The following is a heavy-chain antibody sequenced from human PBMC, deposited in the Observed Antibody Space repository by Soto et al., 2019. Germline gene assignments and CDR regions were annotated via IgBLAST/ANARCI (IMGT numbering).Heavy chain of an antibody. Sequence: SETLSLTCTVSGGSISSSSYYWGWIRQPPGKGLEWIGSIYYSGSTYYNPSLKSRVTISVDTSKNQFSLKLSSVTAADTAVYYCARFVIAVAGTDYYYGMDVWGQGTTVTVSS. V-gene: IGHV4-39*01. D-gene: IGHD6-19*01. J-gene: IGHJ6*02. CDR2: IYYSGST. CDR1: GGSISSSSYY. CDR3: ARFVIAVAGTDYYYGMDV.